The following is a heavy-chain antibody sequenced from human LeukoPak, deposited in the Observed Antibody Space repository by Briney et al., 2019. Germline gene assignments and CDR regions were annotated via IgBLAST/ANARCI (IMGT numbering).Heavy chain of an antibody. Sequence: SETLSLTCAVYGGSFSGYYWSWIRQPPGKGLEWIGEINHSGSTNYNPSLKSRVTISVDTSKNQFSLKLSSVTAADTAVYYCAGLKKRYYYYYYYMDVWGKGTTVTVPS. D-gene: IGHD3-22*01. J-gene: IGHJ6*03. CDR1: GGSFSGYY. CDR3: AGLKKRYYYYYYYMDV. V-gene: IGHV4-34*01. CDR2: INHSGST.